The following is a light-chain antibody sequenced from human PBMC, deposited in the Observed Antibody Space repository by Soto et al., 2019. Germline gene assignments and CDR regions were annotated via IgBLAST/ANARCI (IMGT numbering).Light chain of an antibody. CDR3: ATWDSGLSAVV. J-gene: IGLJ3*02. Sequence: QSVLTQPPSVSAAPGQKVAISCSGSTSNIGNNYVTWYQQLPEKAPKLLIYDTDKRPSGMPDRFSASKSGTSATLGITGLQTGDEAEYYCATWDSGLSAVVFGGGTKLTVL. V-gene: IGLV1-51*01. CDR2: DTD. CDR1: TSNIGNNY.